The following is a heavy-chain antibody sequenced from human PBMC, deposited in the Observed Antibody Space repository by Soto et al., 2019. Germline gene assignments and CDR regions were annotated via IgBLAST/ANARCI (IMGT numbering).Heavy chain of an antibody. V-gene: IGHV3-74*01. CDR1: GFTLSSHW. CDR2: INSDGSST. J-gene: IGHJ4*02. Sequence: GGSLRLSCAVSGFTLSSHWMHWVRQAPGKGLVWVSRINSDGSSTSYAEPVKGRFTISRDNAKNTLYLQMNSLRAEDTAVYYCAKGPEWDYFDYWGQGTLVTVSS. D-gene: IGHD1-26*01. CDR3: AKGPEWDYFDY.